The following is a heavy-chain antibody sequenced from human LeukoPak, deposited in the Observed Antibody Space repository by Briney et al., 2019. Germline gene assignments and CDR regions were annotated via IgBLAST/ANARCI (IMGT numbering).Heavy chain of an antibody. J-gene: IGHJ4*02. D-gene: IGHD2-15*01. V-gene: IGHV5-51*01. CDR2: IYPGDSDT. CDR1: GYSFTSYW. Sequence: PGESLKISCKGSGYSFTSYWIGWVRQMPGKGLEWMGIIYPGDSDTRYSPSFQGQVTIPADKSINTAYLQWSSLRASDTAMYYCASRYCSGGTCYLNWGQGTLVTVSS. CDR3: ASRYCSGGTCYLN.